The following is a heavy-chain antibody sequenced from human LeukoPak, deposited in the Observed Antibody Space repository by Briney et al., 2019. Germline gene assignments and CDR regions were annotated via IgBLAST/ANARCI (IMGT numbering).Heavy chain of an antibody. Sequence: GGSLRLSCVASGLPIADFAMHRVRQAPGKGLEWVSLISGDGVSTFYADSAKGRFSISRDNSKNSLSLEMNSLRTEDTAMYYCARESGKFDYWGQGTLVAVSS. J-gene: IGHJ4*02. V-gene: IGHV3-43*02. CDR2: ISGDGVST. CDR3: ARESGKFDY. CDR1: GLPIADFA.